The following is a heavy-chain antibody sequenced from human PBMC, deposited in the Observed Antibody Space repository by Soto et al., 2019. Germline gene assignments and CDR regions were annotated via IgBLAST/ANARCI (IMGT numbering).Heavy chain of an antibody. CDR3: ARVFSSGSGWMYYFDF. CDR2: IHYTGAT. Sequence: QVELQESGPRLVKSSGTLSLTCEVSSGSISTGNWWSWVRQPPGKGLEWIGEIHYTGATNYNPSLKSRVTMTIDKSKDQFSLILTSATAADTAVYYCARVFSSGSGWMYYFDFWGQGLLVSVSS. D-gene: IGHD6-25*01. J-gene: IGHJ4*02. CDR1: SGSISTGNW. V-gene: IGHV4-4*02.